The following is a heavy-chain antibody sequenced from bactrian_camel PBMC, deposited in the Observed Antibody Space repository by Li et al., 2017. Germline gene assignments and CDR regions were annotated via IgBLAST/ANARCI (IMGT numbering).Heavy chain of an antibody. CDR1: RYLYRNNC. V-gene: IGHV3S54*01. Sequence: HVQLVESGGGSVQAGESLRLSCSDSRYLYRNNCVGWFRQAPGKEREAVAVGETRGERTIYADSVKGRFTISQDNAKNTLYLQMNSLKPEDNAMYYCAADRDAGICSGGYGINRGKFFYYWGQGTQVTVS. J-gene: IGHJ4*01. D-gene: IGHD2*01. CDR3: AADRDAGICSGGYGINRGKFFYY. CDR2: GETRGERT.